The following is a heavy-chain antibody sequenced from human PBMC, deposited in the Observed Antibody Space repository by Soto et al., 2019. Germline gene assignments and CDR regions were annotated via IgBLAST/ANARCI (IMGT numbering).Heavy chain of an antibody. V-gene: IGHV1-2*04. CDR2: INPNSGGT. CDR3: ARVGGGLASLGYYGMDV. D-gene: IGHD3-10*01. J-gene: IGHJ6*02. CDR1: GYTFITYG. Sequence: GASVKVSCKASGYTFITYGISWVRQAPGQGLEWMGWINPNSGGTNYAQRFQGWVTMTRDRSISTAYMELRRLKSDDTAVYYCARVGGGLASLGYYGMDVWGQGTTVTVSS.